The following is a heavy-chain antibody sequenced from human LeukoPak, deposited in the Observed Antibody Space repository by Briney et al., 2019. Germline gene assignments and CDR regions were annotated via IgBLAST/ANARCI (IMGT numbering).Heavy chain of an antibody. Sequence: PGGSLRLSCAASGFTFSSYAMSWVRQAPGKGLEWVSAISGSGGSTYYADSVKGRFTISRDNSKNTLYLQMNSLRAEDTAVYYCAKDYYGSGSPIYYFDYWGQGTLVTVSS. CDR1: GFTFSSYA. D-gene: IGHD3-10*01. CDR3: AKDYYGSGSPIYYFDY. J-gene: IGHJ4*02. V-gene: IGHV3-23*01. CDR2: ISGSGGST.